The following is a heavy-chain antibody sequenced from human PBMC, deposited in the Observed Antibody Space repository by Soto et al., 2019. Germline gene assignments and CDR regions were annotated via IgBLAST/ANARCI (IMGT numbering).Heavy chain of an antibody. J-gene: IGHJ4*02. V-gene: IGHV1-2*04. D-gene: IGHD2-8*02. CDR3: ARGAEVGIELAAFDQ. Sequence: ASLKVSCKASGYTFSDYYIHWVRQAPGQGLQWMGCINPKSGDRRYAQMFRGWVFMTRDTSISTAYMGVSGLKSDDTAVYFCARGAEVGIELAAFDQWGQGTLVTVSS. CDR2: INPKSGDR. CDR1: GYTFSDYY.